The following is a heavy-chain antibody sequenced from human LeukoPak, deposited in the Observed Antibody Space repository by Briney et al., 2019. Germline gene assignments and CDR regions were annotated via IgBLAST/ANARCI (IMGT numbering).Heavy chain of an antibody. D-gene: IGHD1-26*01. V-gene: IGHV3-66*02. CDR2: IYSGGST. Sequence: PGGSLRLSCAASGFTVSSNYMGWVRQAPGKGLEWLSIIYSGGSTYYADSVKGRFTISRDNSKNTLYLQMNSLRAEDTAVYYCARDEWELLRAYWSQGTLVTVSS. CDR3: ARDEWELLRAY. J-gene: IGHJ4*02. CDR1: GFTVSSNY.